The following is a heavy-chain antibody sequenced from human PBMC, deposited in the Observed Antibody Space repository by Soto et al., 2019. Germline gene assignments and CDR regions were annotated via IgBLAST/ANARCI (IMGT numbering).Heavy chain of an antibody. CDR3: ARVGPYCCGDCYSPPP. D-gene: IGHD2-21*02. Sequence: SETLSLTCTVSGVXINCFPYLLSCTSQHPGSCLVCIGYIYSSVTPYFHPSLLCRGSMSLDTSGNQFSLRLTSVTAADTAVYYCARVGPYCCGDCYSPPPWGQGTLVTVSS. J-gene: IGHJ5*02. CDR2: IYSSVTP. CDR1: GVXINCFPYL. V-gene: IGHV4-31*03.